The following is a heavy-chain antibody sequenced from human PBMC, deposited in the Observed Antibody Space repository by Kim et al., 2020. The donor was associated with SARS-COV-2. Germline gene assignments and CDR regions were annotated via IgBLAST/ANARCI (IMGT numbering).Heavy chain of an antibody. CDR1: GGSISSGGYY. CDR3: AREGGTMVRSYGMDV. V-gene: IGHV4-31*03. CDR2: IYYSGST. D-gene: IGHD3-10*01. J-gene: IGHJ6*02. Sequence: SETLSITCTVSGGSISSGGYYWSWIRQHPGKGLEWIGYIYYSGSTYYNPSLKSRVTISVDTSKNQLSLKLSSVTAADTAVYYCAREGGTMVRSYGMDVWGQGTTVTVSS.